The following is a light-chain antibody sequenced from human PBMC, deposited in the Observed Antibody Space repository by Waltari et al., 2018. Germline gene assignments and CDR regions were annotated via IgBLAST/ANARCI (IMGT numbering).Light chain of an antibody. CDR2: GAS. J-gene: IGKJ1*01. CDR1: PSVNSN. CDR3: QQYNNWPPGRT. V-gene: IGKV3-15*01. Sequence: EILLTQSPATPSVSPGERATLSCRASPSVNSNLAWYQQKPAQAPRLLIYGASTRATGVPARFSGSGSGTDFTLTISSLQSEDFAVYYCQQYNNWPPGRTFGQGTKVEI.